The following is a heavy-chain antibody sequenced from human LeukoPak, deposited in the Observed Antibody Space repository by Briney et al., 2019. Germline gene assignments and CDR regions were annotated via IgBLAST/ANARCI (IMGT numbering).Heavy chain of an antibody. D-gene: IGHD1-14*01. J-gene: IGHJ4*02. CDR1: GFTFGGYG. V-gene: IGHV3-33*01. CDR2: IAYGGSSA. Sequence: GGSLRLSCAGSGFTFGGYGMHWFRQTPGKGLEWVAVIAYGGSSAFYADSVKGRFTISRDNSKNTMSVQMDDLRAEDTAVYYCTRYNNDHFDYWGQGTLVTVSS. CDR3: TRYNNDHFDY.